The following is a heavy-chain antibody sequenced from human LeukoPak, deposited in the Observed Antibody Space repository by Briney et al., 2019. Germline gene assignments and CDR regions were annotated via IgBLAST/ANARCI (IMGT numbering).Heavy chain of an antibody. CDR1: GGTFSSYA. D-gene: IGHD4-17*01. CDR3: ARVPPYGDFGLGLC. CDR2: FIPIFGTA. J-gene: IGHJ4*02. Sequence: SVKVSCKASGGTFSSYAISWVRQAPGQGLEWMGGFIPIFGTANYAQKFQGRVTITTDESTSTAYMELSSLRSEDTAVYYCARVPPYGDFGLGLCWGQGTLVTVSS. V-gene: IGHV1-69*05.